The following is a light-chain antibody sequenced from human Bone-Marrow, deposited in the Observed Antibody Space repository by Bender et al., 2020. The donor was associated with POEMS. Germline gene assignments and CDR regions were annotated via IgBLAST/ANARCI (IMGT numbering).Light chain of an antibody. CDR1: VLPKNY. CDR3: QAWDSSTEV. V-gene: IGLV3-1*01. CDR2: QDN. Sequence: SYELTQPSSVSVSPGQTARITCSGDVLPKNYARWLQQKPGQSPVLVIYQDNKRPSGIPERFSGSNSGNTATLTISGTQAMDEADYYCQAWDSSTEVFGRGTKLTVL. J-gene: IGLJ3*02.